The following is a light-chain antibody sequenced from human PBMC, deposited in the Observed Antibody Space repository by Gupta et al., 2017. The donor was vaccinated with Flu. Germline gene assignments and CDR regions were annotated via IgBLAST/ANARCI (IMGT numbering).Light chain of an antibody. V-gene: IGKV1-33*01. J-gene: IGKJ3*01. CDR1: QDISNF. CDR2: DAS. CDR3: QQYASVPPT. Sequence: DIQMTQSPSSLSASVGDRVTITCQASQDISNFLNWYHQKPGKAPSLLIYDASKLEIGVPSRFSGSGSGTDFSFTISSLQPEDVGTYYCQQYASVPPTFGPGTKVDVK.